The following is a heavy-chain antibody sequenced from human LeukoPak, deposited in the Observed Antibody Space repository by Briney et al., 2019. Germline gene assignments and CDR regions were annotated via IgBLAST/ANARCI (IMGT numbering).Heavy chain of an antibody. CDR2: IYYSGSS. J-gene: IGHJ6*03. V-gene: IGHV4-59*01. CDR3: ARVADAVATINYYYYYYMDV. Sequence: PSETLSLTCTVSGGSISSYYWSWIRQSPGKGLEWIGYIYYSGSSNYNPSLQSRVIISVDTSKNQFSLKLSSVTAADTAVYYCARVADAVATINYYYYYYMDVWGKGTTVTISS. CDR1: GGSISSYY. D-gene: IGHD5-12*01.